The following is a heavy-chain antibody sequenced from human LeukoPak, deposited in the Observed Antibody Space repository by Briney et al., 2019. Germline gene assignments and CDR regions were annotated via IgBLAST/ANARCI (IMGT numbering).Heavy chain of an antibody. J-gene: IGHJ4*02. D-gene: IGHD1-26*01. Sequence: SETLSLTCAVYGGSFSGYYWSWIRQPPGKGLEWIGEINHSGSTNYNPSLKSRVTISVDTSKNQFSLKLSPVTAADTAVYYCARDLIVGDPPGYWGQGTLVTVSS. CDR2: INHSGST. CDR1: GGSFSGYY. CDR3: ARDLIVGDPPGY. V-gene: IGHV4-34*01.